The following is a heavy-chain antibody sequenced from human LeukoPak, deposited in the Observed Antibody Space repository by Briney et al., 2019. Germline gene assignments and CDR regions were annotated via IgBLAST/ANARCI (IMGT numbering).Heavy chain of an antibody. J-gene: IGHJ3*02. CDR2: INHSGST. D-gene: IGHD3-22*01. CDR3: ARWDYYDSSGYYYNAFDI. Sequence: PSETLSLTCAVYGGSFSGYYWSWIRQPPGKGLEWIGEINHSGSTNYNPSLKSRVTISVDTSKNQFSLKLSSVTAADTAVYYCARWDYYDSSGYYYNAFDIWGQGTMVTVSS. CDR1: GGSFSGYY. V-gene: IGHV4-34*01.